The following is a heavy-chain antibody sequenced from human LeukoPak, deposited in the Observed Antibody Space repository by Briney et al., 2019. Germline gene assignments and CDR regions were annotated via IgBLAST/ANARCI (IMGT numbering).Heavy chain of an antibody. J-gene: IGHJ4*02. V-gene: IGHV3-69-1*01. D-gene: IGHD3-3*01. Sequence: SGGSLRLSCSVSGFSLSIYSMDWVRQAPGQGLEWISYIGSGGTAYYADSVLGRFTVSGDNAKNSVYLQMNSLTVDDTAVYYCARDPVEGGLDFWGQGVLVTVSS. CDR2: IGSGGTA. CDR1: GFSLSIYS. CDR3: ARDPVEGGLDF.